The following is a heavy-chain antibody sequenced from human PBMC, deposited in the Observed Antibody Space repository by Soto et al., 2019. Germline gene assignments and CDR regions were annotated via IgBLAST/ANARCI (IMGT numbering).Heavy chain of an antibody. D-gene: IGHD1-7*01. CDR1: GGSFTSNNW. CDR3: ASRDPGTSVDY. Sequence: SETLSLTCAVSGGSFTSNNWWTWVRQPPGQGLEWIGEIYRTGSTNYNPTLKSRVTISLDKSENQFSLKVTSLTAADTAVYYCASRDPGTSVDYWGQGTLVTVSS. CDR2: IYRTGST. J-gene: IGHJ4*02. V-gene: IGHV4-4*02.